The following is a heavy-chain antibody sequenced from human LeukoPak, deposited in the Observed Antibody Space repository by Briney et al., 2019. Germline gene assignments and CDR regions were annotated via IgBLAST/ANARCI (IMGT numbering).Heavy chain of an antibody. J-gene: IGHJ4*02. CDR1: GFSFSSYE. D-gene: IGHD5-18*01. CDR2: ISGSGGST. CDR3: AKGQTAMVTNFDY. V-gene: IGHV3-23*01. Sequence: GGSLRLSCAASGFSFSSYEMNWVRQAPGKGLEWVSAISGSGGSTYYADSVKGRFTISRDNSKNTLYLRMNSLRAEDTAVYYCAKGQTAMVTNFDYWGQGTLVTVSS.